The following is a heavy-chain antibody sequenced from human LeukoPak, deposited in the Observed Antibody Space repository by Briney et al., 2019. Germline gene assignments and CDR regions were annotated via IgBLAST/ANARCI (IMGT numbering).Heavy chain of an antibody. CDR1: GYTFTSYD. CDR2: MNPNSGNT. J-gene: IGHJ4*02. D-gene: IGHD4-17*01. V-gene: IGHV1-8*01. Sequence: GASVKVSCKASGYTFTSYDINWVRQPTGQGLEWMGWMNPNSGNTGYAQKFQGRVIMIRNTSISTAYMECSSRRSEGTAVYYCAKGKTTSGFDYWGQGTLVTVSS. CDR3: AKGKTTSGFDY.